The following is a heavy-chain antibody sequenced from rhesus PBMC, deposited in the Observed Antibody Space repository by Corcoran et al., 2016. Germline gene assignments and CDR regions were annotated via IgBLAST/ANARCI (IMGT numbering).Heavy chain of an antibody. J-gene: IGHJ5-1*01. D-gene: IGHD3-3*01. CDR1: GCSISDSYR. CDR3: ARTLFGLASRFDV. V-gene: IGHV4S10*01. Sequence: QVQLQESGPGVVKPSETLSLTCAVSGCSISDSYRWSWIRQPPGTGLEWIGYIYGRSTNTNYHPPIKSRVTMSKDTSKNQFALKLSSVTAADPAVYYCARTLFGLASRFDVWGPGVLVTVSS. CDR2: IYGRSTNT.